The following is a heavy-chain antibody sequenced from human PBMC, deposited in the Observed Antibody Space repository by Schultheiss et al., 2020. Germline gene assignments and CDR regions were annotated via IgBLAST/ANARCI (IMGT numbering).Heavy chain of an antibody. D-gene: IGHD1-1*01. CDR3: TTEGYNWNGFDY. CDR1: GFTFSNAW. V-gene: IGHV3-15*01. Sequence: GESLKISCAASGFTFSNAWMSWVRQAPGKGLEWVGRIKSKTDGGTTDYAAPVKGRFTISRDDSKNTLYLQMNSLKTEDTAVYYCTTEGYNWNGFDYWGQGTLVTVSS. J-gene: IGHJ4*02. CDR2: IKSKTDGGTT.